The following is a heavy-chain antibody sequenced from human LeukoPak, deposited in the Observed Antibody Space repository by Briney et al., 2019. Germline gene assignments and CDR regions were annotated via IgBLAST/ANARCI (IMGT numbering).Heavy chain of an antibody. J-gene: IGHJ4*02. V-gene: IGHV4-59*01. D-gene: IGHD2-15*01. CDR1: GGSISGYY. CDR2: IYYSGST. CDR3: ARAQFILSLDY. Sequence: SETLSLTCTVSGGSISGYYWIWIRQPPGKGLEWIGYIYYSGSTNYNPSLKSRVTISVDTSKNHFSLKLTSVTPADTAVYYCARAQFILSLDYWGQGTLVTVSS.